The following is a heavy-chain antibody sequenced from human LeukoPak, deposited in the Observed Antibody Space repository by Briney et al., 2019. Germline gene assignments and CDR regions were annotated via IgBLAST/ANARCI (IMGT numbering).Heavy chain of an antibody. CDR1: GGSISSSSYY. CDR2: IYYSGST. D-gene: IGHD2-2*01. CDR3: ARDSGLGDLPAAMIYYYYMDV. V-gene: IGHV4-39*07. Sequence: SETLSLTCTVSGGSISSSSYYWGWIRQPPGKGLEWIGSIYYSGSTYYNPSLKSRVTISVDTSKNQFSLKLSSVTAADTAVYYCARDSGLGDLPAAMIYYYYMDVWGKGTTVTVSS. J-gene: IGHJ6*03.